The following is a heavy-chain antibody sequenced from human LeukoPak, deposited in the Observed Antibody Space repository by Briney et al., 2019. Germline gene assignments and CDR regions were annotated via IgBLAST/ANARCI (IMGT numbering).Heavy chain of an antibody. Sequence: GGSLRLSCAASGFTFSSYAMHWVRQAPGKGLEYVSAISSNGGSTYYANSVRGRFTISRDNSKNTLYLQMGSLRAEDMAVYYCARAGGHSGYDRLRYYFDYWGQGTLVTVSS. CDR3: ARAGGHSGYDRLRYYFDY. V-gene: IGHV3-64*01. J-gene: IGHJ4*02. D-gene: IGHD5-12*01. CDR1: GFTFSSYA. CDR2: ISSNGGST.